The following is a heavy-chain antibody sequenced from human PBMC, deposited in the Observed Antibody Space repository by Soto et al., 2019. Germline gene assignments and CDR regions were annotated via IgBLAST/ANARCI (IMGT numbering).Heavy chain of an antibody. V-gene: IGHV1-2*02. D-gene: IGHD6-19*01. J-gene: IGHJ4*02. CDR2: IKPNSGGT. Sequence: QVQLVQSGAEVKKPGASVKVSCKASGYTFTDYYIHWVRQAPGQGLEWMGWIKPNSGGTNYAQNLQGRVTMTRDTSISTASMELSRLRYDDTAVYYCARKGLTVAGLGYWGQGTLVTVSS. CDR1: GYTFTDYY. CDR3: ARKGLTVAGLGY.